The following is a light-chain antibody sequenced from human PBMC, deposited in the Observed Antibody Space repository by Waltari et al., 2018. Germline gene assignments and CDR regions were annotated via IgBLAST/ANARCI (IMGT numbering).Light chain of an antibody. V-gene: IGKV3-20*01. J-gene: IGKJ4*01. CDR1: QSVSSTY. CDR2: GAS. Sequence: EIVLTQSPGTRSLSPGERATLSCRISQSVSSTYLAWYQQKAGQAHRLLIYGASTRATGSPDRFSGSGSGTDFTLTISRLEPEDFAVYYCQQDVSSPVTFGGGTKVEIK. CDR3: QQDVSSPVT.